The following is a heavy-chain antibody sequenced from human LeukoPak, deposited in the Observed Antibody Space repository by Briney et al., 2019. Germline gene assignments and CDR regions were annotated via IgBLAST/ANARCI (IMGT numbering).Heavy chain of an antibody. CDR1: GFTFSNYA. D-gene: IGHD5/OR15-5a*01. Sequence: GSLRLSCAASGFTFSNYAMSWVRQAPGKGLEWVSAISGPAGSWDYADVVKGRFTISRDNSKNTLFLQMNSLSPEDTAIYYCAKKVGLVSAPLYYFDVWGQGTLVTVSS. CDR3: AKKVGLVSAPLYYFDV. V-gene: IGHV3-23*01. CDR2: ISGPAGSW. J-gene: IGHJ4*02.